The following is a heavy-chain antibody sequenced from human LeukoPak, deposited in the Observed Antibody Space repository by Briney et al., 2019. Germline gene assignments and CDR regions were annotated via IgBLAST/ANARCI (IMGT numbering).Heavy chain of an antibody. CDR3: ARLSMIDTFDI. D-gene: IGHD3-22*01. CDR1: GSTFTNYW. Sequence: GASLKISYEGSGSTFTNYWIGWVRPLPGKGVEWMGIIYPGDSDTKYSPSFQDQVTISADKSINTAYLHWRSLTASDTAMYYCARLSMIDTFDIWGRGTVVTVSS. V-gene: IGHV5-51*01. J-gene: IGHJ3*02. CDR2: IYPGDSDT.